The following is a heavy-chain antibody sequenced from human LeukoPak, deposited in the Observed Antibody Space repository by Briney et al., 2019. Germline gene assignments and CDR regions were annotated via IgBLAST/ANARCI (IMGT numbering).Heavy chain of an antibody. D-gene: IGHD3-10*01. CDR2: IYYSGST. CDR3: ATASPSFYYGSGSQYFDY. Sequence: GSLRLSCAASGFTFSSYEMNWVRQAPGKGLEWVGYIYYSGSTYYNPSLKSRLTISVDTSKNQFSLKLTSLTAADTAVYYCATASPSFYYGSGSQYFDYWGQGTLVTVSS. CDR1: GFTFSSYE. V-gene: IGHV4-59*06. J-gene: IGHJ4*02.